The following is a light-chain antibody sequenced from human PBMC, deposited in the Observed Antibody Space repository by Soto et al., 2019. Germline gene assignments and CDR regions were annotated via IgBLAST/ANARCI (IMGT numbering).Light chain of an antibody. CDR1: QTISSW. V-gene: IGKV1-5*01. J-gene: IGKJ5*01. CDR2: DAS. CDR3: QQYHTSSIT. Sequence: GDRVNITCPASQTISSWLAWYQQKPGKAPTLLIYDASTLERGVPSRFSGTGSGTEFTLSIDSLQPDEFATYYCQQYHTSSITVGQGTRLEI.